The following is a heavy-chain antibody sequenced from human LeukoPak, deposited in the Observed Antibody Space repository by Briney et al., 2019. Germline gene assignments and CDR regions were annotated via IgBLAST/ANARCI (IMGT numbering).Heavy chain of an antibody. CDR1: GGPISSYY. CDR2: NHYSGTT. CDR3: ARGEYSSSWYFVLH. D-gene: IGHD6-13*01. V-gene: IGHV4-59*01. Sequence: PSETLSLTCSVSGGPISSYYWSWIRQPPGKGPEWIGYNHYSGTTHYNPSLKSRVTISVDRSKNQFSLKLNSVTAADTAVYYCARGEYSSSWYFVLHWGQGTLVTVSS. J-gene: IGHJ4*02.